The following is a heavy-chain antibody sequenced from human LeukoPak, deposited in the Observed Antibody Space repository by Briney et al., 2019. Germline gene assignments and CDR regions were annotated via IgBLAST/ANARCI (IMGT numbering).Heavy chain of an antibody. V-gene: IGHV4-4*07. CDR2: IYVSGST. Sequence: SETLSLTCTVSGGSITSYFFTWIRQPAGKGLEWIGRIYVSGSTNYSPSLKSRVTISVDTSKNQFSLKLSSVTAADTAVYYCASGWHTFAGMDVWGQGTTVTVSS. CDR3: ASGWHTFAGMDV. D-gene: IGHD2-15*01. CDR1: GGSITSYF. J-gene: IGHJ6*02.